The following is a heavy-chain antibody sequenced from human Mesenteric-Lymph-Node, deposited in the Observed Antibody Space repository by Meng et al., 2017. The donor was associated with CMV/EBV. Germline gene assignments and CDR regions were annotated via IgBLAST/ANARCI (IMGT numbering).Heavy chain of an antibody. CDR3: ARTAYCGGDCYYAEHNGMDV. CDR1: GASVSSGGYF. V-gene: IGHV4-61*08. CDR2: VHHSGTT. D-gene: IGHD2-21*02. Sequence: GSLRLSCTVSGASVSSGGYFWTWIRQPPGKGLEWIGYVHHSGTTNYNSSLKSRVTMSLDTSKNQFFLKLKSLTAADTALYFCARTAYCGGDCYYAEHNGMDVWGQGTTVTVSS. J-gene: IGHJ6*02.